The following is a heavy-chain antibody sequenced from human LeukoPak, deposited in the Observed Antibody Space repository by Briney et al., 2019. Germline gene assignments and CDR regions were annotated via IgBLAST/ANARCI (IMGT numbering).Heavy chain of an antibody. CDR2: ISAYNGNT. V-gene: IGHV1-18*01. CDR3: TRVRYRLAETYIDY. D-gene: IGHD3-16*01. CDR1: GYTFTSYG. J-gene: IGHJ4*02. Sequence: ASVKVSCKASGYTFTSYGISWVRQAPGQGLEWMGWISAYNGNTNYAQKLQGRVTMTTDTSTSTAYMELRSLRSDDTAVYYCTRVRYRLAETYIDYWGQGTLVTVSS.